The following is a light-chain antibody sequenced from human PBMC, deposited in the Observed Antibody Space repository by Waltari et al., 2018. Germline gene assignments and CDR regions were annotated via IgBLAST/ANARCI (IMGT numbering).Light chain of an antibody. CDR3: QQSYSTLYT. Sequence: DIQMTQSPSSLSASVGDRVTITCRASQRISNFLNWYQQKPGKAPKLLIYAASSLQSGVPSRFSASGSGTDFTLTISSLQPEDFATYFCQQSYSTLYTFGQGTKLEIK. CDR1: QRISNF. V-gene: IGKV1-39*01. CDR2: AAS. J-gene: IGKJ2*01.